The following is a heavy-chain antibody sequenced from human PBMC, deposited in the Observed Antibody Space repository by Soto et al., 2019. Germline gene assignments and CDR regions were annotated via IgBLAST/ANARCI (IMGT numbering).Heavy chain of an antibody. CDR3: ASVQQLEPGAFDI. Sequence: QVQLQQWGAGLLKPSETLSLTCAVYGGSFSGYYWSWIRQPPGKGLEWIGEINHSGSTNYNPSLKSRVTISVDTSKSQFSLKLSSVTAADTAVYYCASVQQLEPGAFDIWGQGTMVTVSS. J-gene: IGHJ3*02. D-gene: IGHD6-13*01. CDR1: GGSFSGYY. CDR2: INHSGST. V-gene: IGHV4-34*01.